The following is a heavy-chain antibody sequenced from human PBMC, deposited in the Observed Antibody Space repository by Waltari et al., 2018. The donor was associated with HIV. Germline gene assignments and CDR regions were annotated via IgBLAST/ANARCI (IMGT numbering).Heavy chain of an antibody. CDR3: TRDKAVAGHRDGLDV. CDR1: TSSISTNHS. D-gene: IGHD6-19*01. V-gene: IGHV4-38-2*02. Sequence: QVQLQESGPGLVKFSETLSLSCSVDTSSISTNHSWVWVRQSPGKGLEWIGSIYYTGNTYYNPSLKGRVSMSVDTSKKEFSLKLISVTAADAAVYYCTRDKAVAGHRDGLDVWGQGTTV. J-gene: IGHJ6*02. CDR2: IYYTGNT.